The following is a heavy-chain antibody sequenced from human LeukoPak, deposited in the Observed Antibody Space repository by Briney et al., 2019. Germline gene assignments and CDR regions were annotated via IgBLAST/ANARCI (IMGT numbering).Heavy chain of an antibody. J-gene: IGHJ6*02. CDR2: IIPIFGTA. D-gene: IGHD3-3*01. CDR1: GGTFSSYA. CDR3: ARAGEFLEWLLSGHYYYYGMDV. Sequence: SVKVSCKASGGTFSSYAISWVRQAPGQGLEWMGGIIPIFGTANYAQKFQGRVTITADESTSTAYMELSSLRSEDTAVYYCARAGEFLEWLLSGHYYYYGMDVWGQGTTVTVSS. V-gene: IGHV1-69*13.